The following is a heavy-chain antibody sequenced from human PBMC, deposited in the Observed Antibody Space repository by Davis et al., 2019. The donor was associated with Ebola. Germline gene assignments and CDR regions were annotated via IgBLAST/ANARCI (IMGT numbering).Heavy chain of an antibody. Sequence: GESLKISCAASGFTLSGNAITWVRQAPGRGLEWVADIRGNGNTYYADSVKGRFTISRDNSKNTLYLQMNSLRAEDTAVYYCAKDGTSSSSLYYYGMDVWGQGTTVTVSS. CDR2: IRGNGNT. D-gene: IGHD6-6*01. CDR3: AKDGTSSSSLYYYGMDV. V-gene: IGHV3-66*03. J-gene: IGHJ6*02. CDR1: GFTLSGNA.